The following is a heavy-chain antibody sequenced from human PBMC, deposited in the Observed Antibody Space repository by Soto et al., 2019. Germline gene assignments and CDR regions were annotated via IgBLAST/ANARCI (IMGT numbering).Heavy chain of an antibody. Sequence: GGSLRLSCAASGFTFSSYWMSWVRQAPGKGLEWVANIKQDGSEKYYVDSVKGRFTISRDNAKNSLYLQMNSLRAEDTAVYYCARVQGNCSGGSCVVTAATFDYWGQGPLVAVSS. V-gene: IGHV3-7*05. CDR2: IKQDGSEK. J-gene: IGHJ4*02. D-gene: IGHD2-15*01. CDR3: ARVQGNCSGGSCVVTAATFDY. CDR1: GFTFSSYW.